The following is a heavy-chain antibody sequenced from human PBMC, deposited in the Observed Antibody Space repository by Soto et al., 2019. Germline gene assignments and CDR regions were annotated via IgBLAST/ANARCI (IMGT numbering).Heavy chain of an antibody. J-gene: IGHJ6*02. CDR2: IYYSGST. Sequence: SETLSLTCTVSGGSISSYYWSWIRQPPGKGLEWIGYIYYSGSTNYNPSLKSRVTISVDTSKNQFSLKLSSVTAADTAVYYCARDIAPPYYYDSSGSPSLYGMDVWGQGTTVTVSS. CDR3: ARDIAPPYYYDSSGSPSLYGMDV. CDR1: GGSISSYY. V-gene: IGHV4-59*01. D-gene: IGHD3-22*01.